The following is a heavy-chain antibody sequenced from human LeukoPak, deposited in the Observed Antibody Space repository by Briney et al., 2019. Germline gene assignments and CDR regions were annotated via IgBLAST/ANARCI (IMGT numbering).Heavy chain of an antibody. CDR1: GFTFSSYA. V-gene: IGHV3-23*01. Sequence: GGSLRLSCAVSGFTFSSYAMTWVRQAPGRGLEWVSAISGNGGTTYYADSVKGRFTISRDNSKNTLYLQMNSLRAEDTAVYYCARTASSGYFYFDCWGQGTLVTVSS. CDR3: ARTASSGYFYFDC. CDR2: ISGNGGTT. J-gene: IGHJ4*02. D-gene: IGHD3-22*01.